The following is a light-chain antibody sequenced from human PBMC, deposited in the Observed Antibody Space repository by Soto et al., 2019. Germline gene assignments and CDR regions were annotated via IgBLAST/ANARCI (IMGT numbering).Light chain of an antibody. CDR2: DNN. V-gene: IGLV1-51*01. CDR1: GSNIGDNF. Sequence: QSVLTQPPSVSAAPGQKVTISCSGSGSNIGDNFVSWFQQLPGTAPKLLIYDNNKRPSGIPDRFSGSKSGTSASLAITGLQAEDEADYYCQSYDSSLSGWVFGGGTKVTVL. J-gene: IGLJ3*02. CDR3: QSYDSSLSGWV.